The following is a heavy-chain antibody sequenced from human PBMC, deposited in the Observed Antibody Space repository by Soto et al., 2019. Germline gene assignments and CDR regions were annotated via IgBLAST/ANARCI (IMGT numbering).Heavy chain of an antibody. J-gene: IGHJ5*02. CDR1: GDSIITSYFY. Sequence: SETLSLTCTVSGDSIITSYFYWGWVRQPPGKGLEWIGSIFYLGSSYYNPSLKSRVTMSVDTSKNQFSLRLRSVTAADTALYFCARHSLALRKNNWFDPWGQGIMVTVSS. V-gene: IGHV4-39*01. CDR2: IFYLGSS. CDR3: ARHSLALRKNNWFDP. D-gene: IGHD3-3*02.